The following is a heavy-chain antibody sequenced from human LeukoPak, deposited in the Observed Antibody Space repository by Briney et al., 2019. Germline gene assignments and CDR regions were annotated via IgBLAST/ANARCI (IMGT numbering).Heavy chain of an antibody. Sequence: GGSLRLSCAASGFTFSNYWMSWVCQAPGKGLEWVANIKQDGSEKYYVDSVKGRCTISRDNAKNSLYLQMNSLRVEDTAVYYCARVPWYYGSGSYYKSYYFDYWGQGTLVTVSS. D-gene: IGHD3-10*01. V-gene: IGHV3-7*01. CDR2: IKQDGSEK. J-gene: IGHJ4*02. CDR1: GFTFSNYW. CDR3: ARVPWYYGSGSYYKSYYFDY.